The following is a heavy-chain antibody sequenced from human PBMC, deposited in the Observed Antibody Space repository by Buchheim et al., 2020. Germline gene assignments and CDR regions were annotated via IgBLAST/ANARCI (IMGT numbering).Heavy chain of an antibody. D-gene: IGHD4-17*01. CDR3: ARPPNYGDQLNYYYYGMDV. CDR1: GGTFSSYA. Sequence: QVQLVQSGAEVKKPGSSVKVSCKASGGTFSSYAISWVRQAPGQGLEWMGRIIPILGIANYAQKFQGRVTITADKSTSTAYTELSSLRSEDTAVYYCARPPNYGDQLNYYYYGMDVWGQGTT. V-gene: IGHV1-69*04. CDR2: IIPILGIA. J-gene: IGHJ6*02.